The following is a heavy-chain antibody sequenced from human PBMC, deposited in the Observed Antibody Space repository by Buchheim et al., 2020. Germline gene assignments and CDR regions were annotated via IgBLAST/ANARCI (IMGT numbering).Heavy chain of an antibody. CDR2: IKSKTDSGTT. J-gene: IGHJ5*02. CDR3: TTDHFRFGEPWCFDP. CDR1: GFTFSNAC. V-gene: IGHV3-15*01. Sequence: EVQLVESGGGLVKPGGSLRLSCAASGFTFSNACMRWVRQAPGKGLEWVGRIKSKTDSGTTDYAAPVKGRFTISRSDSTNTVDMQMNSRKTEDTAVYYCTTDHFRFGEPWCFDPWGQGTL. D-gene: IGHD2-8*01.